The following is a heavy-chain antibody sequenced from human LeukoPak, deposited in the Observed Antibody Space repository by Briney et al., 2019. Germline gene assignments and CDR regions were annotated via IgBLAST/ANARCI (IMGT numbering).Heavy chain of an antibody. CDR2: IYPGDSDT. J-gene: IGHJ3*02. V-gene: IGHV5-51*01. CDR1: GYSFTSYW. CDR3: ARPGYCSSTSCSDAFDI. D-gene: IGHD2-2*01. Sequence: PGESLKISCKGSGYSFTSYWIGWVRQMPGKGLEWMGIIYPGDSDTRYSPSFQGQVTISADKSTSTAYLQWSSLKASDTAMYYCARPGYCSSTSCSDAFDIWGQGTMVTVSS.